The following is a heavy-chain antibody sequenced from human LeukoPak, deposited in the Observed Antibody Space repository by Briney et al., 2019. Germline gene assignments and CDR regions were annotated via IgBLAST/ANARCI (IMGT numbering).Heavy chain of an antibody. J-gene: IGHJ3*01. CDR1: GFTFSGFW. CDR3: ARSSYSSSSSV. CDR2: INSDGSEG. Sequence: PGGSLRLSCAVSGFTFSGFWMSWSRQAPGKGLEWVASINSDGSEGYYADVVKDRFTISRDNAKNSLYLQINSLRAEDTPVYYCARSSYSSSSSVWGQGTMVTVSS. D-gene: IGHD6-6*01. V-gene: IGHV3-7*03.